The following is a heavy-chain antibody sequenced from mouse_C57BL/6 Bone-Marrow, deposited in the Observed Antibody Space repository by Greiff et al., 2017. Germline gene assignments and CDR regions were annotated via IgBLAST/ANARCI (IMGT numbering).Heavy chain of an antibody. Sequence: QVQLQQSGAELAKPGASVKLSCKASGYTFTSYWMPWVKQRPGQGLEWIGYINPSSGYTKYNQKFKDKATLTEDKSSSTAYMQLSSLTYEDSAVYYCARAKLLRSYFAYWGQGTTLTVSS. CDR3: ARAKLLRSYFAY. CDR2: INPSSGYT. D-gene: IGHD1-1*01. J-gene: IGHJ2*01. CDR1: GYTFTSYW. V-gene: IGHV1-7*01.